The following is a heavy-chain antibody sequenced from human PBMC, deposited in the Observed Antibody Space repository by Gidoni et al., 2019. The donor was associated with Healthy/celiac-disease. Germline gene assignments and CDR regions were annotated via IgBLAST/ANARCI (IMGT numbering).Heavy chain of an antibody. CDR1: GFTFSSYV. CDR2: IWYDGSNK. CDR3: ARDGGYSSSWEVRYYYYYMDV. Sequence: QVQLVESGGGVVQPGRSLRLACAASGFTFSSYVMHWLRQAPGKGLEWVAVIWYDGSNKYYADSVKGRFTISRDNSKNTLYLQMNSLRAEDTAVYYCARDGGYSSSWEVRYYYYYMDVWGKGTTVTVSS. D-gene: IGHD6-13*01. V-gene: IGHV3-33*08. J-gene: IGHJ6*03.